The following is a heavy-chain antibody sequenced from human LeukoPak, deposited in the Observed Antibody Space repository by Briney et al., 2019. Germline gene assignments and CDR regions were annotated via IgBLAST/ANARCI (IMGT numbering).Heavy chain of an antibody. V-gene: IGHV6-1*01. CDR3: ARAPHGSGCDY. CDR2: TCYMSKWYN. D-gene: IGHD6-19*01. J-gene: IGHJ4*02. CDR1: GDSVSSNRAT. Sequence: SQTLSLTCAISGDSVSSNRATWIWIRQSPSRGLEWLGRTCYMSKWYNDYAVSMEGRISVNPDTSKNQFSLQLNSVTPEDTALYYCARAPHGSGCDYWGQGILVTVSS.